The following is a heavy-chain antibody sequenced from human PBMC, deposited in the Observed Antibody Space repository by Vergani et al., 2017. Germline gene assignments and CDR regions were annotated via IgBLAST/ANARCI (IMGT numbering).Heavy chain of an antibody. CDR3: AREKWELLFGKYYYYYGMDV. J-gene: IGHJ6*02. V-gene: IGHV1-69*08. CDR2: IIPILGIA. CDR1: GGTFSSYT. Sequence: QVQLVQSGAEVKKPGSSVKVPCKASGGTFSSYTISWVRQAPGQGLEWMGRIIPILGIANYAQKFQGRVTITADKSTSTAYMELSSLRSEDTAVYYCAREKWELLFGKYYYYYGMDVWGQGTTVTVSS. D-gene: IGHD1-26*01.